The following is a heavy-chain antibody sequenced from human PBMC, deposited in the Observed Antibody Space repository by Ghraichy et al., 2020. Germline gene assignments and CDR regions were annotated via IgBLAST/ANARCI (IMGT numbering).Heavy chain of an antibody. J-gene: IGHJ3*02. CDR2: INHSGST. CDR1: GGSFSGYY. Sequence: ESLNISCAVYGGSFSGYYWSWIRQPPGKGLEWIGEINHSGSTNYNPSLKSRVTISVDTSKNQFSLKLSSVTAADTAVYYCARRMEGPKGAFDIWGQGTMVTVSS. D-gene: IGHD1-1*01. CDR3: ARRMEGPKGAFDI. V-gene: IGHV4-34*01.